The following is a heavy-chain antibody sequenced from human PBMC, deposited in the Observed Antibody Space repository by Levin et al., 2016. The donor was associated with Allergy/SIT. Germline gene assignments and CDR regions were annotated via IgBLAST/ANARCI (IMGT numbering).Heavy chain of an antibody. J-gene: IGHJ3*02. Sequence: GGSLRLSCQVSGYTFTNYWIAWVRQMPGKGLEWMGTIFPGDSRTKYSPSFQGQVTLSADKSITTAYLQWTSLKASDTAIYYCARQDIIVVPAAYDAFDIWGQGTLVTVSS. CDR1: GYTFTNYW. D-gene: IGHD2-2*01. CDR2: IFPGDSRT. V-gene: IGHV5-51*01. CDR3: ARQDIIVVPAAYDAFDI.